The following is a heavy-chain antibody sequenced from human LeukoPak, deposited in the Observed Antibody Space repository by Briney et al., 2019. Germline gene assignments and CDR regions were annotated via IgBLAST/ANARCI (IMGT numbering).Heavy chain of an antibody. CDR3: VRRGSGSSSPFAY. J-gene: IGHJ4*02. V-gene: IGHV3-23*01. D-gene: IGHD6-6*01. Sequence: GGSLRLSCAASGFSFNTYAMSWARQVPGKGLEWVSGISGSGETSYYAASVKGRLTISRDNSNNTLYLQMTSLRADDTAVYYCVRRGSGSSSPFAYWGQGALVIVSS. CDR2: ISGSGETS. CDR1: GFSFNTYA.